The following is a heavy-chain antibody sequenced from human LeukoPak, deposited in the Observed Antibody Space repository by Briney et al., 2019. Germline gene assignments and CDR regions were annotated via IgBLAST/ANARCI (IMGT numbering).Heavy chain of an antibody. V-gene: IGHV1-2*02. Sequence: ASVKVSCKASGYTFTSYDINWVRQATGQGLEWMGWINPNSGGTNYAQKFQGRVTMTRDTSISTAYMELSGLRSDDTAVYYCARDPRNAAGLDYWGQGTLVTVSS. CDR1: GYTFTSYD. D-gene: IGHD6-13*01. CDR2: INPNSGGT. J-gene: IGHJ4*02. CDR3: ARDPRNAAGLDY.